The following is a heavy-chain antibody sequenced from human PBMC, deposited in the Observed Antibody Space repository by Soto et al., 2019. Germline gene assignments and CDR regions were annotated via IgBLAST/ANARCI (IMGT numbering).Heavy chain of an antibody. CDR1: GFTFTNYA. CDR3: ARYSGGYGMDV. Sequence: GGSLRLSCASSGFTFTNYAMGWVRQAPGKGLEWVSAISASGATKYYGDSVKGRFTISRDNSKNTVYLQMNTLRAEDTAKYYCARYSGGYGMDVWGQGTTVTVS. V-gene: IGHV3-23*01. J-gene: IGHJ6*02. CDR2: ISASGATK. D-gene: IGHD2-21*01.